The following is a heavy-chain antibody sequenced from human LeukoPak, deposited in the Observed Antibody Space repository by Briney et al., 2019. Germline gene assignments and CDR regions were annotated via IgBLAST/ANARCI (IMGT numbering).Heavy chain of an antibody. CDR3: ARDGDQMYEVYDY. CDR2: IIGSGTTT. CDR1: GFTFSSYE. V-gene: IGHV3-48*03. D-gene: IGHD1-14*01. J-gene: IGHJ4*02. Sequence: GGSLRLSCAASGFTFSSYEMNWVRQAPGKGLEWLSYIIGSGTTTQYADSVRDRFTISRDNDKNSLYLQMNSLRAEDTAVYYCARDGDQMYEVYDYWGQGTLVTVSS.